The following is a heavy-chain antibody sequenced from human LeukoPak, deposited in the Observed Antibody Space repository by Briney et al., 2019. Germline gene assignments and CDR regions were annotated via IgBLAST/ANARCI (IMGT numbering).Heavy chain of an antibody. CDR2: ISVYNGNT. Sequence: ASVKVSCKTSNYIFTTYGISWVRQAPGQGLEWMGWISVYNGNTNYAQKFQGRVTMTTDTSTSTAYMELTSLRSDDTAVYYCARDTRLGDSSGFSDYWGQGTLVTASS. CDR1: NYIFTTYG. CDR3: ARDTRLGDSSGFSDY. D-gene: IGHD3-22*01. J-gene: IGHJ4*02. V-gene: IGHV1-18*01.